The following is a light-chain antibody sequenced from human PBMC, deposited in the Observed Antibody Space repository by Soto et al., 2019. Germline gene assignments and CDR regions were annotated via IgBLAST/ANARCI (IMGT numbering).Light chain of an antibody. J-gene: IGKJ5*01. CDR2: GAS. CDR3: QHYGSSPPVAIT. CDR1: QSVSSSY. V-gene: IGKV3-20*01. Sequence: EIVLTQSPGTLSLSPGERATLSCRASQSVSSSYLAWYQQKPGQAPRLLIYGASSRATVIPDRFSGSGSGTDFTLTITRLEPEDFAVYYCQHYGSSPPVAITFGQGKRLEIK.